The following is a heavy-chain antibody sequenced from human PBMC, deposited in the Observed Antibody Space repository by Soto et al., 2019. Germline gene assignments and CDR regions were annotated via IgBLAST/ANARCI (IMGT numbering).Heavy chain of an antibody. Sequence: GGSLRLSCAASGFTFSSYWIHWVRQAPGKGLVWVSRINSDGSSTSYADSVKGRFTISRDNAKNTLYLQMNSLRAEGTAVYYCARVAATSPLRYYYYYMDVWGKGTTVTVSS. CDR2: INSDGSST. CDR1: GFTFSSYW. V-gene: IGHV3-74*01. CDR3: ARVAATSPLRYYYYYMDV. D-gene: IGHD6-25*01. J-gene: IGHJ6*03.